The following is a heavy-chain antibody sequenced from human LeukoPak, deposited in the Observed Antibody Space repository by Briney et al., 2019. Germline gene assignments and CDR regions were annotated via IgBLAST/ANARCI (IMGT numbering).Heavy chain of an antibody. CDR3: ARGVEPLAANTLAY. Sequence: GGSLRLSCAASGFTVITNDMTWVRQAPGKGLEWVSVLYSDGNTKYADSVQGRFTISRDNSKNTLYLEMNSLSPDDTAVYYCARGVEPLAANTLAYWGQETLVTVSS. D-gene: IGHD1-14*01. J-gene: IGHJ4*02. CDR2: LYSDGNT. CDR1: GFTVITND. V-gene: IGHV3-53*01.